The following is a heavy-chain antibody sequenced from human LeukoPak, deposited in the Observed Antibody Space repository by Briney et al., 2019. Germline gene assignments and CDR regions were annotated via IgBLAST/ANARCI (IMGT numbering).Heavy chain of an antibody. D-gene: IGHD2-15*01. CDR3: AKEKKSGGWPLDY. CDR1: GFTVSSNY. CDR2: IYSGGIT. Sequence: GGSLRLSCAASGFTVSSNYMSWVRQAPGKGLEWVSVIYSGGITYYADSVTGRFTISRDNSKNTMSLQMNSLRADDTAVYYCAKEKKSGGWPLDYWGQGALVTVSS. V-gene: IGHV3-53*01. J-gene: IGHJ4*02.